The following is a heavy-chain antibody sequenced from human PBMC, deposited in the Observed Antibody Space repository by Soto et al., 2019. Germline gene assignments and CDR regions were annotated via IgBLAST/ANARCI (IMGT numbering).Heavy chain of an antibody. CDR3: AKDKPGTTSFDY. J-gene: IGHJ4*02. CDR2: INDRGDTT. Sequence: EVQLLESGGGLVQPGGSLRLSCAASGFTIRSNAMYWVRQAPGKGLEWVSEINDRGDTTHYADSVRGRFTISRDTSKNTLYLQLNNLRADDTAVYYCAKDKPGTTSFDYWGQGTLVTVSS. CDR1: GFTIRSNA. V-gene: IGHV3-23*01. D-gene: IGHD1-1*01.